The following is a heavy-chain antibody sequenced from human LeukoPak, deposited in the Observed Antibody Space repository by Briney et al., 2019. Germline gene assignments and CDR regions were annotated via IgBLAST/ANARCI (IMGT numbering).Heavy chain of an antibody. CDR3: ARAREIFGVFTDYYYYYGMDV. V-gene: IGHV1-18*01. D-gene: IGHD3-3*01. CDR2: ISAYNGNT. Sequence: ASVKVSCKASGYTFTSYGISWVRQAPGQGLEWMGWISAYNGNTNYAQKLQGRVTMTTDTSTSTAYMELRSLRSDDTAVYYCARAREIFGVFTDYYYYYGMDVWGQGTTVTVSS. CDR1: GYTFTSYG. J-gene: IGHJ6*02.